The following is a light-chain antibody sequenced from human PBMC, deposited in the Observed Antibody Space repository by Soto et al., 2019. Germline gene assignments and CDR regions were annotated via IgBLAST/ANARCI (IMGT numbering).Light chain of an antibody. CDR1: QSISSY. V-gene: IGKV1-39*01. CDR3: QQSYSMPRT. J-gene: IGKJ4*01. Sequence: DIQMIQSPSTLSASVGDRVTITCRASQSISSYLNWYQQKPGKAPKLLIYAASSLQSGVSSRFSGSGSGTDFTVTISSLQPEDFATYYCQQSYSMPRTFGGGTKVDIK. CDR2: AAS.